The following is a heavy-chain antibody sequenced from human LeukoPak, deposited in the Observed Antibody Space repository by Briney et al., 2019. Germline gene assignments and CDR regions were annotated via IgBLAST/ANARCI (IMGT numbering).Heavy chain of an antibody. J-gene: IGHJ6*03. CDR1: GASISNNY. CDR3: TSGSYSFYYMDV. Sequence: SETLSLICTVSGASISNNYWTWIRQPPGKGLEWIGYVYYSGGTTYNPSFKSRVTISVDTSKNQFSLKLSSVTAADTAVYYCTSGSYSFYYMDVWGKGTTVTVSS. D-gene: IGHD1-26*01. CDR2: VYYSGGT. V-gene: IGHV4-59*01.